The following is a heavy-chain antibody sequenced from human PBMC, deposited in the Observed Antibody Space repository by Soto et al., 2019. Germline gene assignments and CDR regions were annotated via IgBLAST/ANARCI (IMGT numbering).Heavy chain of an antibody. J-gene: IGHJ4*02. D-gene: IGHD2-8*02. Sequence: PSETLSLTCTVSGGSISSYYWSWIRQPPGKGLEYIGYIHYSGSTNYKPSLRSRVTISVDTSKNQFSLKLSSMTAADTAVYYCARHWTGLDYWGQGTLVTVSS. CDR1: GGSISSYY. CDR3: ARHWTGLDY. V-gene: IGHV4-59*08. CDR2: IHYSGST.